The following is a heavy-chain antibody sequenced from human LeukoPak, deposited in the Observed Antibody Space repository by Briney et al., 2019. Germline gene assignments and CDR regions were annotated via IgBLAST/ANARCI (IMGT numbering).Heavy chain of an antibody. CDR2: IYYSGSS. Sequence: SETLSLTCAVYGGSFSGYYWSWIRQPPGKGLECIGYIYYSGSSNYNPSLKSRVTISVDTSKNQFSLKLSSVTAADTAVYYCARRGYSYGYVFDYWGQGTLVTVSS. CDR1: GGSFSGYY. J-gene: IGHJ4*02. D-gene: IGHD5-18*01. V-gene: IGHV4-59*08. CDR3: ARRGYSYGYVFDY.